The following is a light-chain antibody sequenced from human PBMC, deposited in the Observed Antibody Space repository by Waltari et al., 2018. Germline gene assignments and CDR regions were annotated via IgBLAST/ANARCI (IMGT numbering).Light chain of an antibody. Sequence: EIVLTQSPATLSLSPGESATVSCRASQSVGRHLAWYQQKAGQAPRLLIYDASNRAADTPARFSGSGSGTDFTLTISSLEPEDFVVYYCQQRSTWPSVTFGGGTKVELK. J-gene: IGKJ4*01. CDR2: DAS. CDR3: QQRSTWPSVT. V-gene: IGKV3-11*01. CDR1: QSVGRH.